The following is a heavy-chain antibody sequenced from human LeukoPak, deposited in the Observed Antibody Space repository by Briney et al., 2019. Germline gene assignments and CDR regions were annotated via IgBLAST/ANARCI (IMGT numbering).Heavy chain of an antibody. CDR1: GYTLTELS. D-gene: IGHD2-2*01. CDR2: FDPEDGET. CDR3: ATVLVVVPAAMRTDAFDI. J-gene: IGHJ3*02. Sequence: GASVKVSCKVSGYTLTELSMHWVRQAPGKGLEWRGGFDPEDGETIYAQKFQGRVTMTEDTSTDTAYMELSSLRSEDTAVYYCATVLVVVPAAMRTDAFDIWGQGTMVTVSS. V-gene: IGHV1-24*01.